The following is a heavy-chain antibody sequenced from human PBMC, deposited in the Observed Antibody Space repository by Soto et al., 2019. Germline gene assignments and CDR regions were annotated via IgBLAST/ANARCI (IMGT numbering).Heavy chain of an antibody. D-gene: IGHD3-16*01. CDR3: AKFRGPSYSDYSMDV. Sequence: EVQLLESGGGLVQPGGSLRLSCAASGFTFGSYAMNWLRQAPGRGLECVSFISGSGRTTYYADSVKGRFTVSRDNSNNTLYLQMNSLRAEDTALYYCAKFRGPSYSDYSMDVWGKGTTVTVSS. CDR2: ISGSGRTT. J-gene: IGHJ6*03. CDR1: GFTFGSYA. V-gene: IGHV3-23*01.